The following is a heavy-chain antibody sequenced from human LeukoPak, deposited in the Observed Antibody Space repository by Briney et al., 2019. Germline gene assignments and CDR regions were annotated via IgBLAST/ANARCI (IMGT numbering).Heavy chain of an antibody. CDR1: GYTFTGFY. Sequence: GASVKVSCKTSGYTFTGFYLHWVRQAPGQGLEWMGWINPNSGGTHYAQKFQGRVTSTRDTSISAAYMELRSLTSDDTAVYYCARVWAGDYFNSGSYYPIGNYWGQGTLVTVSS. D-gene: IGHD3-10*01. J-gene: IGHJ4*02. V-gene: IGHV1-2*02. CDR2: INPNSGGT. CDR3: ARVWAGDYFNSGSYYPIGNY.